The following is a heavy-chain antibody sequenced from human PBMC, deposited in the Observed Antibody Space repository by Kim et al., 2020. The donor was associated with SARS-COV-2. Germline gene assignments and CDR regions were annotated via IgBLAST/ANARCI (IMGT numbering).Heavy chain of an antibody. V-gene: IGHV4-30-2*01. CDR3: ARAYGQIVVVPAADHSAFDS. CDR2: IYHSGST. Sequence: SETLSLTCAVSGGSISSGGYSWSWIRQPPGKGLEWIGYIYHSGSTYYNPSLKSRVTISVDRSKNQFSLKLSSVTAADTAVYYCARAYGQIVVVPAADHSAFDSWGQGKMVTVSS. CDR1: GGSISSGGYS. D-gene: IGHD2-2*01. J-gene: IGHJ3*02.